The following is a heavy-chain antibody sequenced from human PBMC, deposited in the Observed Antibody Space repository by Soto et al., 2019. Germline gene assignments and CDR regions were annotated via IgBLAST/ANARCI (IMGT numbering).Heavy chain of an antibody. CDR2: ISETGSHT. CDR1: GFTFTDYH. V-gene: IGHV3-11*06. CDR3: ARSLRATSPLTF. Sequence: GSLRLSCEASGFTFTDYHMSWIRQAPGKGLEWVALISETGSHTAYAESVKGRFTISRDNARPSVFLQMNSLRSDDTAVYFCARSLRATSPLTFWGQGTPVTVSS. D-gene: IGHD7-27*01. J-gene: IGHJ4*02.